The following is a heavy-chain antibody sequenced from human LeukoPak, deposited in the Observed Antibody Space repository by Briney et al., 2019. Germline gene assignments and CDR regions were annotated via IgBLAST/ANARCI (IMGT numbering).Heavy chain of an antibody. D-gene: IGHD2-21*02. J-gene: IGHJ4*02. Sequence: SETLSLTCTVSGGSISSSSYYWGWIRQPPGKGLEWIGSIYYSGSTYYNPSLKSRVTISVDTSKNQFSLKLSSVTAADTAVYYCARGPPHIVVVTAIGFFDSWGQGTLVTVSS. V-gene: IGHV4-39*01. CDR3: ARGPPHIVVVTAIGFFDS. CDR2: IYYSGST. CDR1: GGSISSSSYY.